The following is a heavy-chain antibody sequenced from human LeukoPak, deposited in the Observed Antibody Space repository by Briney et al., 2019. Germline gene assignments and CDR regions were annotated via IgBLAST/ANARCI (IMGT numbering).Heavy chain of an antibody. CDR2: ISGRGDST. D-gene: IGHD6-19*01. Sequence: GGSLRLSCAASGFTFSSYAMSWVRQAPRKGVEWVSAISGRGDSTYYTGSVEGRFTISRDNSKNKMSLQMNSLLVDDTAVYYCSRQPDISVAGRIDSWGQGTLVTVSS. CDR1: GFTFSSYA. V-gene: IGHV3-23*01. J-gene: IGHJ4*02. CDR3: SRQPDISVAGRIDS.